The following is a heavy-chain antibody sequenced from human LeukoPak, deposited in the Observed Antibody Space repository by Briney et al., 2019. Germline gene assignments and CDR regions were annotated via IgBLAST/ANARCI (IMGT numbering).Heavy chain of an antibody. D-gene: IGHD3-3*01. CDR3: AKKSLWSGPFDY. V-gene: IGHV3-23*01. J-gene: IGHJ4*02. CDR2: ITGSGSFS. CDR1: GFTFSNYA. Sequence: GGSLRLSCVASGFTFSNYAMNWVRQAPGKGLEWVSIITGSGSFSYYADSVKGRFTLSRDNSKNTLYLQMNSLRAEDTAVYFCAKKSLWSGPFDYWGRGILVTVSS.